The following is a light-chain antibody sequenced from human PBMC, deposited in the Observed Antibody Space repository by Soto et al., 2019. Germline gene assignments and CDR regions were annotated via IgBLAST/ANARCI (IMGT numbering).Light chain of an antibody. CDR2: GAS. J-gene: IGKJ5*01. CDR1: QSVSSSY. Sequence: EIVLTQSPGTLSLSPGERATLSCRASQSVSSSYLAWYQQKPGQAPRLLIYGASSRATGIPDRFSGSGSGTDFTLTISRVEPEDVAVYYCQQYGRSPLVTFGQGTRLEIK. CDR3: QQYGRSPLVT. V-gene: IGKV3-20*01.